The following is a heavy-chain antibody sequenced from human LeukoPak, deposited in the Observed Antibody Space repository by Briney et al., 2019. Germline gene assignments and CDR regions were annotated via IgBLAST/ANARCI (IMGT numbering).Heavy chain of an antibody. CDR3: ANLTPDSTTPTDF. Sequence: GGSLRLSCEGSGFTFSAYDLSWVRQAQGQGLEWVAAISRSGSTPYYTASVKGRFTISRDNSKNTLFLQMNSLRAGDTAVYYCANLTPDSTTPTDFWGQGTLVTVSS. V-gene: IGHV3-23*01. J-gene: IGHJ4*02. D-gene: IGHD1-1*01. CDR2: ISRSGSTP. CDR1: GFTFSAYD.